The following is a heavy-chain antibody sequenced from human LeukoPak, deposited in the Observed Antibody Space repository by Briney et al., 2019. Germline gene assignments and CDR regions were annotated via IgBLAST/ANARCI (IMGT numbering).Heavy chain of an antibody. V-gene: IGHV3-48*02. CDR1: GFTFSSYS. Sequence: PGGSLRLSCAASGFTFSSYSMNWVRQAPGKGLEWVPYITSSSSTIYYADSVKGRFTISRDNAKNSLFLQMNSLRDEDTAVYYCASGYSSSHYRYYFDYWGQGTLVTVSS. CDR3: ASGYSSSHYRYYFDY. D-gene: IGHD6-13*01. CDR2: ITSSSSTI. J-gene: IGHJ4*02.